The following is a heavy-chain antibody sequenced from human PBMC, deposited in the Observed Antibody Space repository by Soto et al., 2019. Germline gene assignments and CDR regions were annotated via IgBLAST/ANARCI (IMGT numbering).Heavy chain of an antibody. D-gene: IGHD6-19*01. CDR2: IYYSGST. CDR3: ARETYNSGSWYFDL. CDR1: GDSISSSGYY. J-gene: IGHJ2*01. Sequence: SESLSLTCTVSGDSISSSGYYWSWIRQYPGKGLEWIGFIYYSGSTFYSPSLKSRITMSLDTSKNQFSLNLTSVTAADAAVYFCARETYNSGSWYFDLWGRGTLVTVSS. V-gene: IGHV4-31*03.